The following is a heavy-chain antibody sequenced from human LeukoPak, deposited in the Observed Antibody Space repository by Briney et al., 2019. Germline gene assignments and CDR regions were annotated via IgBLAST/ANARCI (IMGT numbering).Heavy chain of an antibody. CDR3: ARGTTDDGPGY. Sequence: SVKVSCKASGFTFTSYGFSWVRQAPGQGLEWMGGIIPIFGTANYAQKFQGRVTITADESTSTAYMELSSLRSEDTAVYYCARGTTDDGPGYWGQGTLVTVSS. J-gene: IGHJ4*02. CDR2: IIPIFGTA. CDR1: GFTFTSYG. D-gene: IGHD1-1*01. V-gene: IGHV1-69*13.